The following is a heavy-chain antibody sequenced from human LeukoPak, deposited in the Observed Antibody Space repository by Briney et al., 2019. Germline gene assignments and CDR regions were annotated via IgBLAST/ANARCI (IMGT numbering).Heavy chain of an antibody. CDR2: ISSGSTI. D-gene: IGHD3-10*01. CDR1: GFTFSSYE. CDR3: ARATVRGAEIYY. V-gene: IGHV3-48*03. J-gene: IGHJ4*02. Sequence: PGGSLRLSCAASGFTFSSYEMNWVRQAPGKGLEWVSYISSGSTIYYADSVKGRFTISRDNAKNTLYLQMNSLRAEDTAVYYCARATVRGAEIYYWGQGTLVTVSS.